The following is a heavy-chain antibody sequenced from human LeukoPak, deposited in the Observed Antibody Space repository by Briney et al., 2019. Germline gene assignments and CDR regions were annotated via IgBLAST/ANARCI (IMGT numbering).Heavy chain of an antibody. Sequence: GGSLRLSCAASGFTFSSYSMNWVRQAPGKGLEWVSYISSSSSTIYYADSVKGRFTISRDNSKNTLYLQMNSLRAEDTAVYYCAAGTAEHFDYWGQGTLVTVSS. J-gene: IGHJ4*02. D-gene: IGHD1/OR15-1a*01. CDR3: AAGTAEHFDY. CDR2: ISSSSSTI. CDR1: GFTFSSYS. V-gene: IGHV3-48*01.